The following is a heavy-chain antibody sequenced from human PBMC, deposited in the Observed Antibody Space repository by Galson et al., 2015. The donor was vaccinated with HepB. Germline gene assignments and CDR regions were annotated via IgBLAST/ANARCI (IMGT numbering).Heavy chain of an antibody. D-gene: IGHD6-13*01. CDR1: GFTFSSYS. CDR3: ARGYSRSWYSGLGF. Sequence: SLRLSCAASGFTFSSYSMNWVRQAPGKGLEWVSYISSRSSTIYYADSVKGRFTISRDNAKNTLYLQMNSLRVEDTAVYYCARGYSRSWYSGLGFWGQGTLVTVSS. CDR2: ISSRSSTI. J-gene: IGHJ4*02. V-gene: IGHV3-48*04.